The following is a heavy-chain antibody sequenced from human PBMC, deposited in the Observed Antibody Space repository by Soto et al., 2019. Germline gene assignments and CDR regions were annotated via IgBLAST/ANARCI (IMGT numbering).Heavy chain of an antibody. Sequence: QITLKESGPTLVKPTQTLTLTCTFSGFSLRTRGVGVGWILQPPGKALEWLALIYWDDDKRYSPSLKSRLTITKDTSKIQVVLTMTNMDPVDTATYFCAHRRVLWCGASIQHFGQGTLVTVSS. CDR2: IYWDDDK. J-gene: IGHJ1*01. V-gene: IGHV2-5*02. D-gene: IGHD3-10*01. CDR3: AHRRVLWCGASIQH. CDR1: GFSLRTRGVG.